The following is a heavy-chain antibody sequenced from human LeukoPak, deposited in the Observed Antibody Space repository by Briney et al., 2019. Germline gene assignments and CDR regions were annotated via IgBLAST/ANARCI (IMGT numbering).Heavy chain of an antibody. V-gene: IGHV3-21*04. CDR2: ISGGGRSI. J-gene: IGHJ6*03. Sequence: PGGSLRLSCAASNFIFGNYTMTWVRQAPGKGLEWVSSISGGGRSIYYADSLEGRFTTSRDNAKNSVFLQMNSLRAEDTGVYFCVRERSVKARQEGGHRYYYFMDVWGNGTTVTVSS. D-gene: IGHD6-6*01. CDR3: VRERSVKARQEGGHRYYYFMDV. CDR1: NFIFGNYT.